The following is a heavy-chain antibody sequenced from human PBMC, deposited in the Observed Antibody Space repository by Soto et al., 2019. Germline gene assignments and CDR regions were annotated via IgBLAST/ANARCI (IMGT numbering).Heavy chain of an antibody. J-gene: IGHJ4*02. CDR2: IYDSGSP. CDR3: ARGVGSSPPRY. Sequence: SETLSLTCSVSGDSISRIDYYWTWIRQHPEKGLEWIGYIYDSGSPYYNPSLRSRVIISADTSKNQISLKLTSATAAETAVYYCARGVGSSPPRYWGRGTLVTVSS. V-gene: IGHV4-61*08. D-gene: IGHD1-26*01. CDR1: GDSISRIDYY.